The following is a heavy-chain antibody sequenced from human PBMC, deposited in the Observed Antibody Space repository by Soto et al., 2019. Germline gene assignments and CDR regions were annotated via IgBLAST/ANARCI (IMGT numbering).Heavy chain of an antibody. Sequence: QVQLQESGPGLVKPSETLSLTCTVSGGSISSYYWSWIRQPPGMGLEWIGYIYYSGNTNYNPSLKSRVTISVDTSKNQFSLKLSSVTAADTAVYCCAREYCSSTRCYGTFDYWGQGTLVTVSS. V-gene: IGHV4-59*01. CDR2: IYYSGNT. CDR1: GGSISSYY. D-gene: IGHD2-2*01. CDR3: AREYCSSTRCYGTFDY. J-gene: IGHJ4*02.